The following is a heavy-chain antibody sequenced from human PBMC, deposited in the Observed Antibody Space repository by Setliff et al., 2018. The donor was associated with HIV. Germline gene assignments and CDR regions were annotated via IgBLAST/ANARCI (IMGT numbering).Heavy chain of an antibody. CDR1: GFTFSDYG. J-gene: IGHJ4*02. CDR2: INGNGETT. V-gene: IGHV3-20*04. CDR3: ARSVEAAAGYFSFDY. D-gene: IGHD6-13*01. Sequence: ETLSLSCAASGFTFSDYGMSWVRQVPGKGLEWISGINGNGETTGYADSVKGRFTISRDNAKNSLYLQMNSLRAEDTALYYCARSVEAAAGYFSFDYWGQGTLVTVSS.